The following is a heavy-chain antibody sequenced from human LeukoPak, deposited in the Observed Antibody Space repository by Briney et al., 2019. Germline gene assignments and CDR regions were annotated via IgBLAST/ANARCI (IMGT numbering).Heavy chain of an antibody. CDR2: INPNSGGT. D-gene: IGHD3-22*01. Sequence: ASVKVSCKASGYTFTGYYMHWVRQAPGQGLEWMGWINPNSGGTNYAQKFQGRVTMTRDTSISTAYMELSRLRSDDTAVYYCARDHPINYYDSSGYYDYWGQGTLVTVSS. V-gene: IGHV1-2*02. J-gene: IGHJ4*02. CDR1: GYTFTGYY. CDR3: ARDHPINYYDSSGYYDY.